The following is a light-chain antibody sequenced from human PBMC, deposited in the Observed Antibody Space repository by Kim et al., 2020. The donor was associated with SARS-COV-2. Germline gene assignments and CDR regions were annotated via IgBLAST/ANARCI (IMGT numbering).Light chain of an antibody. Sequence: EIVLTQSPATLSLSPGERATLSCRASQSVSSYLAWYQQKPGQAPRLLIYDASTRATGTPARFSGSGSGTDFTLTISSLEPEDFAVYYCQQRSNWRGTFGGGTKVEI. CDR2: DAS. V-gene: IGKV3-11*01. CDR3: QQRSNWRGT. J-gene: IGKJ4*01. CDR1: QSVSSY.